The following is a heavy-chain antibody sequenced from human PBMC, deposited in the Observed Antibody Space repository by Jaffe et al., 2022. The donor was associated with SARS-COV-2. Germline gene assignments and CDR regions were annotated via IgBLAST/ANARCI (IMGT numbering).Heavy chain of an antibody. D-gene: IGHD6-19*01. Sequence: QVQLVESGGGVVQPGRSLRLSCAASGFTFSSYAMHWVRQAPGKGLEWVAVISYDGSNKYYADSVKGRFTISRDNSKNTLYLQMNSLRAEDTAVYYCARASGSPPTDNSSGWTWGYFDYWGQGTLVTVSS. J-gene: IGHJ4*02. CDR1: GFTFSSYA. V-gene: IGHV3-30-3*01. CDR3: ARASGSPPTDNSSGWTWGYFDY. CDR2: ISYDGSNK.